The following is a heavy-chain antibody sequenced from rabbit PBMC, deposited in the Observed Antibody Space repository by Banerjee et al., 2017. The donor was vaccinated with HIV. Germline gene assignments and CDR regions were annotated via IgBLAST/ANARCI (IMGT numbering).Heavy chain of an antibody. V-gene: IGHV1S45*01. J-gene: IGHJ1*01. Sequence: LEESGGGLVQPEGSLTLTCTASGFTISSSYVMCWVRQAPGKGLEWIACIYTGGSGSTYYATWAKGRFTIAGTSATTLTLQMTSLTAADAATYFCARGYTGYGYAISWWGTCTLVT. CDR1: GFTISSSYV. CDR2: IYTGGSGST. CDR3: ARGYTGYGYAISW. D-gene: IGHD6-1*01.